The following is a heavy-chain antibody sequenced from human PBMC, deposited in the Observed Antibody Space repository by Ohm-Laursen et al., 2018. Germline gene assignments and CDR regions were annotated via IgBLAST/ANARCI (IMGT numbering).Heavy chain of an antibody. V-gene: IGHV1-8*01. J-gene: IGHJ3*02. D-gene: IGHD3-22*01. Sequence: ASVKVSCKASGYTFTSYDINWVRQATGQGLEWMGWMNPNSGNTGYAQKFQGRVTMTRNTSISTAYMELSSLRSEDTAVYYCAKDGSGYFLLNQAMGAFDIWGQGTMVTVSS. CDR2: MNPNSGNT. CDR1: GYTFTSYD. CDR3: AKDGSGYFLLNQAMGAFDI.